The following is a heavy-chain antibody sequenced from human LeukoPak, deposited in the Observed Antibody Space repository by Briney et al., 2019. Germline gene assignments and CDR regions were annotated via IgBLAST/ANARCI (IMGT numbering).Heavy chain of an antibody. Sequence: SETLSLTCAVSGYSISSGYYWAWIRQPPGKGLEWIGSIYHSGSTYYNPSRKSRVTISVDTSKNQLSLRLSSVTAADTAMYYCARSISTTGNDYWGQGTPVPVSS. V-gene: IGHV4-38-2*01. J-gene: IGHJ4*02. CDR1: GYSISSGYY. D-gene: IGHD1-7*01. CDR2: IYHSGST. CDR3: ARSISTTGNDY.